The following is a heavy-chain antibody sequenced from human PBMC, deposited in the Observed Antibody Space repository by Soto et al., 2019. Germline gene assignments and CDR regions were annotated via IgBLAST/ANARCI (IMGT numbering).Heavy chain of an antibody. CDR2: IYYSGST. CDR1: GGSISSSSSY. CDR3: ASGARVTYYDYIWGSTAFDI. J-gene: IGHJ3*02. V-gene: IGHV4-39*01. D-gene: IGHD3-16*01. Sequence: SETLSLTCTVSGGSISSSSSYWGWIRQPPGKGLEWIGSIYYSGSTYYNPSLKSRVTISVDTSKNQFSLKLSSVTAADTAVYYCASGARVTYYDYIWGSTAFDIWGQVTMITVSS.